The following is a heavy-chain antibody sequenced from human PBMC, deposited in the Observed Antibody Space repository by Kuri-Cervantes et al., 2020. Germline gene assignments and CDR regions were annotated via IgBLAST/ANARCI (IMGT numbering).Heavy chain of an antibody. CDR2: IRSKTYSATT. D-gene: IGHD6-13*01. Sequence: GESLKISCTASGFTFGDYAMSWVRQAPEKGLEWIGFIRSKTYSATTENAASVKGRFTISRDDSKSIAYLQMNSLKTEDTALYYCTTGASLSASSSWYQRVPYYYGMDVWGQGTTVTVSS. CDR1: GFTFGDYA. J-gene: IGHJ6*02. CDR3: TTGASLSASSSWYQRVPYYYGMDV. V-gene: IGHV3-49*04.